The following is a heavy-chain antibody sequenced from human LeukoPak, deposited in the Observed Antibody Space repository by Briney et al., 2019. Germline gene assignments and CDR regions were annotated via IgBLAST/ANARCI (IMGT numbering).Heavy chain of an antibody. CDR1: GFTVNSNY. Sequence: GGSLRLSCGASGFTVNSNYMAWVRQAPGKGLEWVSFINSGGTTNYADSVKGRFTISRDYSKNTLYLQMNSLRAEDTAVYYCATILSDISGWYHFDHWGRGALVTVSS. V-gene: IGHV3-66*01. CDR3: ATILSDISGWYHFDH. CDR2: INSGGTT. D-gene: IGHD6-19*01. J-gene: IGHJ4*02.